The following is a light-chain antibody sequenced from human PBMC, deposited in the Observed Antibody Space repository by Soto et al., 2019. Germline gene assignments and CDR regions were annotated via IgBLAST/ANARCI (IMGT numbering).Light chain of an antibody. Sequence: QSALTQPRSVSGSPGQSVTISCTGTSSDVGGYNYVSWYQHHPGKAPKLMIYGVSKRPSGVPDRFSGSKSGNTASLTISGLQAEDEAEYYCCSYAGSYTGVFGGGTKVTVL. CDR3: CSYAGSYTGV. J-gene: IGLJ3*02. CDR2: GVS. V-gene: IGLV2-11*01. CDR1: SSDVGGYNY.